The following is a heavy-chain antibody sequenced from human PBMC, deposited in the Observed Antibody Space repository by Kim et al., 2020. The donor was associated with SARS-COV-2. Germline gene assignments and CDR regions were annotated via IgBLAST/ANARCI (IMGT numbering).Heavy chain of an antibody. J-gene: IGHJ6*02. D-gene: IGHD6-19*01. CDR2: ISWNSGSI. CDR3: AKDISAWSSGWTHYYYYGMDV. CDR1: GFTFDDYA. V-gene: IGHV3-9*01. Sequence: GGSLRLSCAASGFTFDDYAMHWVRQAPGKGLEWVSGISWNSGSIGYADSVKGRFTISRDNAKNSLYLQMNSLRAEDTALYYCAKDISAWSSGWTHYYYYGMDVWGQGTTVTVSS.